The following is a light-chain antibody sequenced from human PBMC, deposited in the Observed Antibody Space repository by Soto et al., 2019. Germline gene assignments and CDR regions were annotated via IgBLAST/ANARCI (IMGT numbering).Light chain of an antibody. Sequence: QTVVTQEPSFSVSPGGTVTLTCGLSSGSVSTSYYPSWYQQTPGQAPRTLIYSTNTRYSGVPDRFSGSMLGNKADLTITWVQADYESDYYCVLYMGSGIVVFGGGIKLTVL. V-gene: IGLV8-61*01. J-gene: IGLJ2*01. CDR2: STN. CDR1: SGSVSTSYY. CDR3: VLYMGSGIVV.